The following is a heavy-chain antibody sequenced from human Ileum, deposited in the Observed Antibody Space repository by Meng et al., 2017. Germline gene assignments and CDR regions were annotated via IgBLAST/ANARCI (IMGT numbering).Heavy chain of an antibody. CDR1: GFTFSNYA. CDR2: IICSGADT. D-gene: IGHD2-15*01. CDR3: AKGSRASCIGARCYDFDY. J-gene: IGHJ4*01. Sequence: GESLKISCAASGFTFSNYAMNWVRQAPGKGLEWVSSIICSGADTYYVGSVKGRFTISRDNSKNTLSLQMNGLRAEDTAMYYCAKGSRASCIGARCYDFDYWGQGTLVTVSS. V-gene: IGHV3-23*01.